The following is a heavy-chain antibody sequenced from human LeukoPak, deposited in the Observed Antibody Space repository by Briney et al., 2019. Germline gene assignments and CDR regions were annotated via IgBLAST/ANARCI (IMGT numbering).Heavy chain of an antibody. CDR3: AKRTIAAAGSFDY. Sequence: GGSLRLSCAASGFTFSSYGMSWVRQAPGKGLEWISAISGSGGSTYYADSVKGRFTISRDNSKNTLYLQMNSLRAEDTAVYYCAKRTIAAAGSFDYWGQGTLVTVSS. CDR2: ISGSGGST. V-gene: IGHV3-23*01. D-gene: IGHD6-13*01. J-gene: IGHJ4*02. CDR1: GFTFSSYG.